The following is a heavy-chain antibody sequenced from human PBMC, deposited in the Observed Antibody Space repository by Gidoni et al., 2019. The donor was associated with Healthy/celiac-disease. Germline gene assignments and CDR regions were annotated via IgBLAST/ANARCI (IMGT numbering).Heavy chain of an antibody. J-gene: IGHJ6*02. CDR3: ARDGTHCGELLPLLCYYYGMDV. D-gene: IGHD3-10*01. CDR2: IWYDGSNK. V-gene: IGHV3-33*01. CDR1: GFPFSSYG. Sequence: QVQLVVSGGGVVQPGWSLRLSCAASGFPFSSYGMHWVRQAPGQGREWVAVIWYDGSNKYYADSVKGRFTISRDNSKNTLYLQMNSLRAEDTAVYYCARDGTHCGELLPLLCYYYGMDVWGQGTTVTVSS.